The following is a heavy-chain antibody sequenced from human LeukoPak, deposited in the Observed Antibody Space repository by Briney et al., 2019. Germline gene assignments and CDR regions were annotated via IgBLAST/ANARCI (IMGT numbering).Heavy chain of an antibody. Sequence: PGGSLRLSCAASGFTVSSNYMSWVRQAPGKGLEWVSVIYSGGSTYYADSVKGRFTISRDNSKNTLYLQMNSLRAEDTAVYYCASGGLGYYGSGSSDYWGQGTLVTVSS. J-gene: IGHJ4*02. D-gene: IGHD3-10*01. CDR3: ASGGLGYYGSGSSDY. V-gene: IGHV3-53*01. CDR2: IYSGGST. CDR1: GFTVSSNY.